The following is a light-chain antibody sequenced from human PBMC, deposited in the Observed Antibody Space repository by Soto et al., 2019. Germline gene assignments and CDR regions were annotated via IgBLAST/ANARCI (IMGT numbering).Light chain of an antibody. V-gene: IGLV2-14*02. J-gene: IGLJ1*01. CDR2: EGT. Sequence: QSVLTQPASVSGSPGQSITISCTGTSSDVGSYNLVSWYQQHPGKALKLMIYEGTKRPSGVSDRFSGSRSGNTASLTISGLQAEDEADYYCSSYTSSSTYVFGTGTKVTVL. CDR3: SSYTSSSTYV. CDR1: SSDVGSYNL.